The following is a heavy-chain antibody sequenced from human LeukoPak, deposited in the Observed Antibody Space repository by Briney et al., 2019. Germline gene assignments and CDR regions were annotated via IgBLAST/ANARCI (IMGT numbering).Heavy chain of an antibody. J-gene: IGHJ4*02. CDR2: IYSGGST. V-gene: IGHV3-66*04. CDR1: GFTVSSNY. Sequence: GGSLRLSCAASGFTVSSNYMSWVRQAPGKGLEWVSVIYSGGSTYYADSVKGRFTISRDNSKNTLYPQMNSLRAEDTAVYYCASHYYDSSGSFWGQGTLVTVSS. CDR3: ASHYYDSSGSF. D-gene: IGHD3-22*01.